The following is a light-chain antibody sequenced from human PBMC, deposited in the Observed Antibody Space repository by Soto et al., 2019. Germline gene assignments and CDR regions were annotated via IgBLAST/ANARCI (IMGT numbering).Light chain of an antibody. J-gene: IGLJ2*01. CDR1: SSNIGSNY. Sequence: QSVLTQPPLASGTPGQRVTISCSGSSSNIGSNYVYWYQQLPGTAPKLLIYRNNQRPSGVPDRFSGSKSGTSASLAISGLRSEDEADYYCAAWDDSLRGVVFGGGTKVTVL. V-gene: IGLV1-47*01. CDR3: AAWDDSLRGVV. CDR2: RNN.